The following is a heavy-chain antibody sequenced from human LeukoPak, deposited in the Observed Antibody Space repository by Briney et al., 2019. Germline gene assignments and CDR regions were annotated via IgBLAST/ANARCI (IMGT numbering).Heavy chain of an antibody. CDR2: IKQDGSEK. CDR3: ARGQVITFGGVIVIGGYYFDY. V-gene: IGHV3-7*01. Sequence: GGSLRLSCAASGFTFSSYWMSWVRQAPGKGLEWVANIKQDGSEKYYVDSVKGRFTIPRDNAKNSLYLQMNSLRAEDTAVYYCARGQVITFGGVIVIGGYYFDYWGQGTLVTVSS. CDR1: GFTFSSYW. D-gene: IGHD3-16*02. J-gene: IGHJ4*02.